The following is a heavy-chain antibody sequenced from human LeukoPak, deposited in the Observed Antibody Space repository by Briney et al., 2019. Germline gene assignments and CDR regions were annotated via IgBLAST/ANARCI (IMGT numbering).Heavy chain of an antibody. V-gene: IGHV4-59*01. J-gene: IGHJ6*03. CDR2: IYYSGST. CDR3: ARVLIQQLVPNYYYYYYMDV. Sequence: SETLSLTCTVSGGSISSYYWSWIRQPPGKGLDWIGYIYYSGSTNYNPSLKSRVTISVDTSKNQFSLKLSSVTAADTAVYYCARVLIQQLVPNYYYYYYMDVWGKGTTVTVSS. D-gene: IGHD6-13*01. CDR1: GGSISSYY.